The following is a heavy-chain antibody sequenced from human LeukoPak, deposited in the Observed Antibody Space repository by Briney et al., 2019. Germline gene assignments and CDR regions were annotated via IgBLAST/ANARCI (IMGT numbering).Heavy chain of an antibody. CDR2: IRTKTYSQTT. V-gene: IGHV3-49*03. J-gene: IGHJ3*02. Sequence: GGSLRLSCTASGFIFRDHAMSWFRQAPGKGLEWVGFIRTKTYSQTTEYAASVKGRFTISRDDSTSIAYLQMNSLKTEDTAVYYCSRNSGTLTGCPFDIWGQGTMVTVSS. D-gene: IGHD5-12*01. CDR3: SRNSGTLTGCPFDI. CDR1: GFIFRDHA.